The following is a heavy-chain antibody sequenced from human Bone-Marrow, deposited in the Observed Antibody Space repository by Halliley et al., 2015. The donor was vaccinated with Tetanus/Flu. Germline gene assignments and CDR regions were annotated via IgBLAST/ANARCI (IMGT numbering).Heavy chain of an antibody. D-gene: IGHD3-10*01. CDR1: GGSISSRF. J-gene: IGHJ2*01. CDR3: ARHMVRGVINWHFDL. CDR2: THYSGNT. Sequence: TLSLTCTVSGGSISSRFWSWIRQPPGKGLEWIGNTHYSGNTKYNPSLKSRVTISEDTSKNQVSLKLTSVTAADTAVYYCARHMVRGVINWHFDLWGRGTLVSVSS. V-gene: IGHV4-59*11.